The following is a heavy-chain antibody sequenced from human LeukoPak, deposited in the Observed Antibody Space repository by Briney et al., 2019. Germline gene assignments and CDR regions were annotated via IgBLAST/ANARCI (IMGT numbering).Heavy chain of an antibody. J-gene: IGHJ6*02. Sequence: GGSLRLSCAASGFTFSSYAVSWVRQAPGKGLEWVSAISGSGGSTYYADSVKGRFTISRDNSKNTLYLQMNSLRAEDTAVYYCAKILSSGWYSGYGMDVWGQGTTVTVSS. CDR1: GFTFSSYA. V-gene: IGHV3-23*01. D-gene: IGHD6-19*01. CDR3: AKILSSGWYSGYGMDV. CDR2: ISGSGGST.